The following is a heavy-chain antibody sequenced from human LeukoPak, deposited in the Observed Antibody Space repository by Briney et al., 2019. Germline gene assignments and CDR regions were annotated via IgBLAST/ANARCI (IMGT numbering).Heavy chain of an antibody. Sequence: ASVKVSCKASGYTFTSNYMHWVRQAPGQGLEWMGVINPSGGSTSYAQKFQGRVTMTRDMSTSTAYLELSSLRSEDTAVYYCARGRPGYSSSWYGDYWGQGTLVTVSS. CDR2: INPSGGST. CDR1: GYTFTSNY. D-gene: IGHD6-13*01. J-gene: IGHJ4*02. CDR3: ARGRPGYSSSWYGDY. V-gene: IGHV1-46*01.